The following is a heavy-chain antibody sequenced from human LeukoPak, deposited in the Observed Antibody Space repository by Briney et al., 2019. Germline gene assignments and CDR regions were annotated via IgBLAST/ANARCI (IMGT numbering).Heavy chain of an antibody. D-gene: IGHD3-10*01. J-gene: IGHJ6*02. Sequence: SETLSLTCAVYGGSFSGYYWSWIRQPAGKGLEWIGRIYTSGSTNYNPSLKSRVTMSVDASKNQFSLKLSSVTAADTAVYYCARVELLWFGEAVWGQGTTVTVSS. CDR3: ARVELLWFGEAV. CDR2: IYTSGST. CDR1: GGSFSGYY. V-gene: IGHV4-59*10.